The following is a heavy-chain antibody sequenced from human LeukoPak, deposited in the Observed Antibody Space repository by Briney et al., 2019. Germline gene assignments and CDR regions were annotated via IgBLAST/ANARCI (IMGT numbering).Heavy chain of an antibody. J-gene: IGHJ4*02. CDR1: GFTLSDYY. Sequence: GGSLRLSCAASGFTLSDYYMSRIHQTPGKGLEWVSYISSSGTTMEYANSVKGRFTISRDNAKDSLYLQMNSLEAEDTAVYYCAKGHTYGMIWGQGTLVSVSS. CDR2: ISSSGTTM. D-gene: IGHD2-8*01. CDR3: AKGHTYGMI. V-gene: IGHV3-11*01.